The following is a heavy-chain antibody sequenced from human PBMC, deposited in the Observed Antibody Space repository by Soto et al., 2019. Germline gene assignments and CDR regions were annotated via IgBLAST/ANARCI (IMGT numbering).Heavy chain of an antibody. CDR2: ISYDGSNK. D-gene: IGHD5-18*01. J-gene: IGHJ4*02. V-gene: IGHV3-30*18. CDR3: AKDLGYSYGILDY. CDR1: GFTFSSYG. Sequence: PGGSLRLSCAASGFTFSSYGMHWVRQAPGKGLEWVAVISYDGSNKCYADSVKGRFTISRDNSKNTLYLQMNSLRAEDTAVYYCAKDLGYSYGILDYWGQGTLVTVSS.